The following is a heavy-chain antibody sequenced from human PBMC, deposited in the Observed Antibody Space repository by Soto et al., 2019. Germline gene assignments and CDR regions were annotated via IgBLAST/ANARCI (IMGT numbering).Heavy chain of an antibody. V-gene: IGHV4-34*01. CDR1: GGSFSGYY. Sequence: PSETLSLTCAVYGGSFSGYYWSWIRQPPGKGLEWIGEINHSGSTNYNPSLKSRVTISVDTSKNQFSLKLSSVTAADTAVYYCAKCHIAAAGTLDYWGQGTLVTVSA. CDR2: INHSGST. D-gene: IGHD6-13*01. J-gene: IGHJ4*02. CDR3: AKCHIAAAGTLDY.